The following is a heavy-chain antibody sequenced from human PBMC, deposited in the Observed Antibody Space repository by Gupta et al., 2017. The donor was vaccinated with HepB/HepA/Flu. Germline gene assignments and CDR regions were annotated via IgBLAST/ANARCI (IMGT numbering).Heavy chain of an antibody. V-gene: IGHV1-3*01. CDR3: ARDLEGGYFDY. CDR1: GYTFTSYA. Sequence: QVQLVQSGAEVKKPGASVKVSCKASGYTFTSYAMHWVRQAPGQRLEWMGWINAGNGNTKYAQKFQGRVTITRDTSASTAYMEMSRMRSEDTAVYYDARDLEGGYFDYGGRVTMVTLYS. J-gene: IGHJ4*01. CDR2: INAGNGNT.